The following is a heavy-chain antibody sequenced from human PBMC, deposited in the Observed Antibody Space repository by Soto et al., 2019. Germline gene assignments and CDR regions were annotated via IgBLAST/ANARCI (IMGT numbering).Heavy chain of an antibody. CDR3: ARNEGNYGMDV. Sequence: GGSLRLSCVASGFTFTDYQMCWVRQAPGKRLEWVSYISTTGSYTDYADSVKGRFTISRDNAKNSLYLQMNSLRAEDTAVYYCARNEGNYGMDVWGQGTTVTVSS. D-gene: IGHD1-1*01. V-gene: IGHV3-11*03. J-gene: IGHJ6*02. CDR1: GFTFTDYQ. CDR2: ISTTGSYT.